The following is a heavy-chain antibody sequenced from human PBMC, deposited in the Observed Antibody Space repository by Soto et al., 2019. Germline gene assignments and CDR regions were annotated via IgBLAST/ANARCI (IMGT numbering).Heavy chain of an antibody. V-gene: IGHV3-53*01. CDR1: GFTVSSNY. J-gene: IGHJ4*02. CDR3: ARWSQVQYCTNGVCPGDY. D-gene: IGHD2-8*01. CDR2: IYSGGST. Sequence: QPGGSLRLSCAASGFTVSSNYMSWVRQAPGKGLEWVSVIYSGGSTYYADSVKGRFTISRDNSKNTLYLQMNSLRAEDTAVYYCARWSQVQYCTNGVCPGDYWGQGTLVTVSS.